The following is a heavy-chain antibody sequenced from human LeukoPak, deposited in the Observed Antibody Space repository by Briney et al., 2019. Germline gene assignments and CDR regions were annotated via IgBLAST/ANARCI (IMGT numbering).Heavy chain of an antibody. D-gene: IGHD2-15*01. CDR2: IYHSGST. J-gene: IGHJ5*02. V-gene: IGHV4-38-2*02. CDR3: ARDALGYCSGGSCGVVWFDP. CDR1: GYSISSGYY. Sequence: SETLSLTCTVSGYSISSGYYWGWIRQPPGKGLEWIGSIYHSGSTYYNPFLKNRVTISVDTSKNQFSLKLSSVTAADTAVYYCARDALGYCSGGSCGVVWFDPWGQGTLVTVSS.